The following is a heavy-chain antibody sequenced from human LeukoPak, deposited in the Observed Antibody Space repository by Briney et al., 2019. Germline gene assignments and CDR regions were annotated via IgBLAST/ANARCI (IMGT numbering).Heavy chain of an antibody. CDR3: AREPTYYYDSSGYYIH. CDR2: ISSRGSTI. V-gene: IGHV3-11*01. CDR1: GFTFSDYY. Sequence: GGSLRLSCAASGFTFSDYYMSWIRQAPGKGLEWVSYISSRGSTIYYADSVKGRFTISRDNAKNSLYLQMNSLRAEDTAVYYCAREPTYYYDSSGYYIHWGQGTLVTVSS. D-gene: IGHD3-22*01. J-gene: IGHJ4*02.